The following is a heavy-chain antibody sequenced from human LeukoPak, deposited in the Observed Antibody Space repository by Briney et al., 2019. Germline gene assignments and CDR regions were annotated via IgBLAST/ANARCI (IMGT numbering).Heavy chain of an antibody. Sequence: SETLSLTCTLSGGSIRTTTYYWDWIRQPPGKGVEYVGSIYYSGSTYYTPSLKSRVTISIDTAKNQFSLKLISVTAADTAVYFCARHCSDSNCYRLDAFDIWGQGTLVTVSS. D-gene: IGHD2-15*01. CDR2: IYYSGST. V-gene: IGHV4-39*01. J-gene: IGHJ3*02. CDR1: GGSIRTTTYY. CDR3: ARHCSDSNCYRLDAFDI.